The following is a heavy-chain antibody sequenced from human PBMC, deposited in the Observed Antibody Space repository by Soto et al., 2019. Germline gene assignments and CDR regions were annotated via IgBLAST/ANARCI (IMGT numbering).Heavy chain of an antibody. V-gene: IGHV4-34*01. CDR1: GGSFSGYY. J-gene: IGHJ4*02. CDR3: ARVRGGCSGGSCRTHLDF. CDR2: INHSGST. Sequence: QVQLQQWGAGLLKPSETLSLTCAVYGGSFSGYYWSWIRQPPGKGLEWIGEINHSGSTNYNPSLKSRVPLSVDSSKNQFSLKLSSVTAAATDVYYCARVRGGCSGGSCRTHLDFWAQGPLVTVSS. D-gene: IGHD2-15*01.